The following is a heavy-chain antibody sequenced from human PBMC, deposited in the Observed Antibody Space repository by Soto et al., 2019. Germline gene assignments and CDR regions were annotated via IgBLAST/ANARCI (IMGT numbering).Heavy chain of an antibody. D-gene: IGHD3-16*02. V-gene: IGHV3-64D*06. CDR1: GFTFSTYA. CDR2: ISSNGGST. CDR3: VKDRWIDY. Sequence: PGGSLRLSCSASGFTFSTYAMHWVRQAPGRGLQYVSSISSNGGSTYYPDSVKGRFTISRDNSKNTLYLQMSSLGAEDTAVYYCVKDRWIDYWGQGTLVTVSS. J-gene: IGHJ4*02.